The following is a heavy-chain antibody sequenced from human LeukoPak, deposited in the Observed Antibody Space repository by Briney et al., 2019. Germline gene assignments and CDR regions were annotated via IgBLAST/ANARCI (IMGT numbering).Heavy chain of an antibody. CDR2: IKSKTDGGTT. Sequence: KSGGSLRLSCAASGFTFSNAWMSWVRQAPGKGLEWVGRIKSKTDGGTTDYAEPVKGRFTISRDDSKKTLYLQMNSLKTEDTALYYCAAVSVDYGDSSFDFWGQGTLVTVSP. CDR1: GFTFSNAW. V-gene: IGHV3-15*01. CDR3: AAVSVDYGDSSFDF. J-gene: IGHJ4*02. D-gene: IGHD4-17*01.